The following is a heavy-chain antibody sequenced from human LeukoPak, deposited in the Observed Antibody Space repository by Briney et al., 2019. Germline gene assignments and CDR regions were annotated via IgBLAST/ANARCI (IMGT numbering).Heavy chain of an antibody. CDR1: GFSLSTSGMC. D-gene: IGHD1-26*01. CDR3: ARILMIVGATHYYHYYGMDV. CDR2: IDWDDDK. Sequence: SGPALVKPTQTLTLTCTFSGFSLSTSGMCVSWIRQPPGKALEWLARIDWDDDKYYSTSLETRLTISKDTSKNQVVLTMTNMDPVDTATYYCARILMIVGATHYYHYYGMDVWGQGTTVTVSS. J-gene: IGHJ6*02. V-gene: IGHV2-70*11.